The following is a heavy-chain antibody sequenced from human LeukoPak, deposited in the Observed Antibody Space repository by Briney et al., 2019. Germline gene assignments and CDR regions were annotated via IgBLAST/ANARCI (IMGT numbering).Heavy chain of an antibody. J-gene: IGHJ4*02. CDR3: ARDDNYGIFVNVDY. CDR1: RGTFSSYA. Sequence: GASVKVSCKTSRGTFSSYAISWVRQAPGQGPEWMGWISTSTGDTKYTQKFQGRVTLTTDTSTSTAYMELSSLRSDDTAVYYCARDDNYGIFVNVDYWGQGTLVTVSS. CDR2: ISTSTGDT. V-gene: IGHV1-18*01. D-gene: IGHD4-11*01.